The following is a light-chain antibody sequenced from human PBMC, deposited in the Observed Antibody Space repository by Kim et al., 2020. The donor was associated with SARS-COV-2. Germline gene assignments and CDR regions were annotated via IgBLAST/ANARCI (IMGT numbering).Light chain of an antibody. CDR2: DAS. CDR1: QSISNY. V-gene: IGKV3-11*01. Sequence: ESVLTQSPATLSLSPGERATLSCRASQSISNYLAWYQQKPGQAPRLLISDASNRATGIPARFSGSGSGTDFTLTISSLEPEDFAVYYCQQRSDWPPAIAFGQGTRLEIK. CDR3: QQRSDWPPAIA. J-gene: IGKJ5*01.